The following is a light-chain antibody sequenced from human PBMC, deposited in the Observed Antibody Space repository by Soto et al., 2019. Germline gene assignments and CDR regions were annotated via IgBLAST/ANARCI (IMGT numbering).Light chain of an antibody. V-gene: IGLV1-40*01. CDR1: SSNIGAGYD. CDR2: GNS. Sequence: QSVLTQPPSVSGAPGQRVTISCTGSSSNIGAGYDVHWYQQLPGTAPKLLIYGNSNRPSGVPDRISGSKSGTSASLAITGLQAEDEADYYYQSYDSSLTLRVFGTGTKVTVL. J-gene: IGLJ1*01. CDR3: QSYDSSLTLRV.